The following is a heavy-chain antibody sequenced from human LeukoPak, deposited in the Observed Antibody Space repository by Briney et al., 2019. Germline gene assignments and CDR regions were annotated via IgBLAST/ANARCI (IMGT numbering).Heavy chain of an antibody. CDR3: ARGLVRLIDFDY. D-gene: IGHD6-19*01. V-gene: IGHV1-2*02. CDR1: GYTFTGYY. J-gene: IGHJ4*02. Sequence: ASVKVSCGASGYTFTGYYMHWVRQAPEQGLEWMGWINPNSGGTNYAQKFQGRVTMTRDTSISTAYMELSRLRSDDTAVYYCARGLVRLIDFDYWGQGTLVTVSS. CDR2: INPNSGGT.